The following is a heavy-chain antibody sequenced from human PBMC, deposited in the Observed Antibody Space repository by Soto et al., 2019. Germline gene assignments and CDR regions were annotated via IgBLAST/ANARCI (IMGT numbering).Heavy chain of an antibody. Sequence: GGSLRLSCAASGFTVSSNYMSWVRQAPGKGLEWVSVIYSGGSIYYADSVKGRFTISRDNSKNTLYLQMNSLRAEDTAVYYCARAGYDFWSGFPYDGMHVSGPGTTLTVYS. D-gene: IGHD3-3*01. V-gene: IGHV3-53*01. CDR2: IYSGGSI. CDR1: GFTVSSNY. CDR3: ARAGYDFWSGFPYDGMHV. J-gene: IGHJ6*02.